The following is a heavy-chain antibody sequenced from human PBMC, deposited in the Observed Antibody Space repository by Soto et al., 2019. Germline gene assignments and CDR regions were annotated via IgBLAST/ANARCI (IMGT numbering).Heavy chain of an antibody. J-gene: IGHJ4*02. CDR2: ISGSGGYK. D-gene: IGHD2-2*01. CDR1: GFIFSSYA. Sequence: EVQLLESGGGLVQPGGSLRLSCAASGFIFSSYAMNWVRQAPGKGLEWVSAISGSGGYKYYADSVKGRFTISRDISRNTLWLQMNSLGAEDTALYDCAKDCFDRATPWCEYWGQGTLVTVSS. CDR3: AKDCFDRATPWCEY. V-gene: IGHV3-23*01.